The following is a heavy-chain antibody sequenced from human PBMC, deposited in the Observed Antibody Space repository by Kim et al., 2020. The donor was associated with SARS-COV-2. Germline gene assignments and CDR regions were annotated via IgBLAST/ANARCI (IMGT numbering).Heavy chain of an antibody. Sequence: GGSLRLSCAVSGFTFSNYWMTWVRQAPGKGLEWVANIKQDGSEKHYVDSVEGRFTISRDNARNSLFLQMNSLRAEDTAVYYCARDLGNSGNDYYFDYWGQGALGTVSS. D-gene: IGHD3-16*01. CDR3: ARDLGNSGNDYYFDY. V-gene: IGHV3-7*01. CDR1: GFTFSNYW. CDR2: IKQDGSEK. J-gene: IGHJ4*02.